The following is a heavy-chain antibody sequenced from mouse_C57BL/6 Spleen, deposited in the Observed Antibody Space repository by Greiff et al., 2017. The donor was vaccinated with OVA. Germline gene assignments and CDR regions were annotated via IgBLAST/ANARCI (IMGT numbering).Heavy chain of an antibody. D-gene: IGHD2-5*01. J-gene: IGHJ4*01. CDR1: GFTFSSYA. CDR3: ASYSNYVGAMDY. V-gene: IGHV5-4*03. Sequence: EVKLMESGGGLVKPGGSLKLSCAASGFTFSSYAMSWVRQTPEKRLEWVATISDGGSYTYYPDNVKGRFTISRDNAKNNLYLQMSHLKSEDTAMYYCASYSNYVGAMDYWGQGTSVTVSS. CDR2: ISDGGSYT.